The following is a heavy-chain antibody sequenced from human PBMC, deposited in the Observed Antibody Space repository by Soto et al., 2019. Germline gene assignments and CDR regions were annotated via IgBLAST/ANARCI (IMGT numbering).Heavy chain of an antibody. D-gene: IGHD3-22*01. J-gene: IGHJ5*02. Sequence: SETLSLTCRVSGGSISNDYWTWIRQPPGKGLEWIGYIYKGGSINHNPSLKSRVTISVDTSNNQFSLKLSSVTAADTAVYYCARAYYDRSGYAVDPWGQGTLVTVSS. CDR3: ARAYYDRSGYAVDP. CDR1: GGSISNDY. CDR2: IYKGGSI. V-gene: IGHV4-4*09.